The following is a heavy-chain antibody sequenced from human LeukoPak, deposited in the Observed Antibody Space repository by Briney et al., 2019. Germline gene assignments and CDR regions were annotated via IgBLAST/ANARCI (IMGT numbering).Heavy chain of an antibody. CDR3: ARRGDWGRGALDY. V-gene: IGHV4-39*01. D-gene: IGHD7-27*01. CDR1: GGSISSSSYY. J-gene: IGHJ4*02. Sequence: SETLSLTCTVSGGSISSSSYYWGWIRQPPEKGLDWIGNIYYSGNTYYNPSLKSRVTISVDTSKNQFSLKLSSVTAADTAVYYCARRGDWGRGALDYWGQGTLVTVSS. CDR2: IYYSGNT.